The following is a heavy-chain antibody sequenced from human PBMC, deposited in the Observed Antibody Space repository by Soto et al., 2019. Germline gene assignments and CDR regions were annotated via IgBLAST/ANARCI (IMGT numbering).Heavy chain of an antibody. V-gene: IGHV4-34*01. CDR1: GGSFSGYY. CDR3: ARRIIGYNFRSAAPHDAFDI. D-gene: IGHD3-22*01. Sequence: PSETLSLTCAVYGGSFSGYYWSWIRQPPGKGLEWIGEINHSGSTNYNPSLKSRVTISVDTSKNQFSLKLSSVTAADTAVYYCARRIIGYNFRSAAPHDAFDIWGQGTMVTVSS. J-gene: IGHJ3*02. CDR2: INHSGST.